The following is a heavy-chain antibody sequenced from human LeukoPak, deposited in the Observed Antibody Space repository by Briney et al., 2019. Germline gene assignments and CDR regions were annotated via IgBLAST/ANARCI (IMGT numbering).Heavy chain of an antibody. D-gene: IGHD2-2*01. CDR3: ANAPANHVPIYYFDY. CDR1: GFTFSSYA. J-gene: IGHJ4*02. Sequence: PGGSLRLSCAASGFTFSSYAMSWVRQAPGKGLEWVSAISGSGGSTYYAGSVKGRFTISRDNSKNTLYLQMNSLRAEDTAVYYCANAPANHVPIYYFDYWGQGTLVTVSS. V-gene: IGHV3-23*01. CDR2: ISGSGGST.